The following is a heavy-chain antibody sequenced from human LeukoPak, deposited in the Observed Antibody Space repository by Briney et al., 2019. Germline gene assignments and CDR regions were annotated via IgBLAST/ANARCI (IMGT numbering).Heavy chain of an antibody. J-gene: IGHJ6*02. D-gene: IGHD4-17*01. Sequence: GGSLRLSCAASGFAFRSYTMTWVRQAPGKGLVWVSRINGDGSSTSYADSVKGRFTISRDNAKNTLYLQMNSLRAEDTAVYYCARVRYDYYGMDVWGQGTTVTVSS. V-gene: IGHV3-74*01. CDR3: ARVRYDYYGMDV. CDR2: INGDGSST. CDR1: GFAFRSYT.